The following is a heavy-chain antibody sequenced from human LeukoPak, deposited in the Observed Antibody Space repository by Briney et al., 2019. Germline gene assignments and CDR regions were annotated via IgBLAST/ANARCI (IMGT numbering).Heavy chain of an antibody. CDR3: ARVVYYFYAMDV. V-gene: IGHV1-2*02. D-gene: IGHD2-8*01. J-gene: IGHJ6*02. CDR2: INPNSGGT. Sequence: ASVKVSFKASGCTFTDYNIHWVRQAPGQGLEWMGWINPNSGGTNYAQKFQGRVHMTRDTSISTAYMELSRLRSDDTALYYCARVVYYFYAMDVWGQGTTVTVSS. CDR1: GCTFTDYN.